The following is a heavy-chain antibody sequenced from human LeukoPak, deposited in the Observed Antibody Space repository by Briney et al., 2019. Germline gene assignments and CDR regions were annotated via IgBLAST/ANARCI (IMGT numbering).Heavy chain of an antibody. CDR3: AKERGTAMVRSYYMDV. J-gene: IGHJ6*03. V-gene: IGHV3-7*03. CDR1: GFTFSRYW. D-gene: IGHD5-18*01. Sequence: GGSLRLSCAASGFTFSRYWMNWVRQAPGKGLEWVANIKQDGSEKYYVDSVKGRFTISRDNAKNSLYLQMNSLRAEDTAVYYCAKERGTAMVRSYYMDVWGKGTTVTVSS. CDR2: IKQDGSEK.